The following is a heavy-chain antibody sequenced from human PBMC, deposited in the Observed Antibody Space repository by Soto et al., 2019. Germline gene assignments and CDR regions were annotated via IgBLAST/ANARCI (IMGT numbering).Heavy chain of an antibody. CDR1: GYSISSGYY. V-gene: IGHV4-38-2*01. J-gene: IGHJ4*02. D-gene: IGHD4-17*01. CDR3: ARVDGPYYFDY. Sequence: SETLSLTCAVSGYSISSGYYWGWLRQPPGKGLEWIGSIYHSGSTYYNPSLKSRVTISVDTSKSQFSLKVSSVTAADTAVYYCARVDGPYYFDYWGQGTLVTVSS. CDR2: IYHSGST.